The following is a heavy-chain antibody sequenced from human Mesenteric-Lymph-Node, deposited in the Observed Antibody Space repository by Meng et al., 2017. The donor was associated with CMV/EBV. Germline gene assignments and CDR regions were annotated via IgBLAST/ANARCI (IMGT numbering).Heavy chain of an antibody. CDR1: GYTFTSYD. J-gene: IGHJ4*02. D-gene: IGHD4-11*01. CDR3: ARDGHSPFDH. Sequence: KVSGKASGYTFTSYDINWVRQAPGQGLEWMGRIIPMFGITNYAQRFQGRVTITADKSTTTAYMELTGLRSEDTAVYYCARDGHSPFDHWGQGTLVTVSS. CDR2: IIPMFGIT. V-gene: IGHV1-69*04.